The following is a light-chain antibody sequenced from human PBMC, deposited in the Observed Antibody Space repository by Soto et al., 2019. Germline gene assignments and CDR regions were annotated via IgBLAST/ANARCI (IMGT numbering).Light chain of an antibody. J-gene: IGKJ5*01. V-gene: IGKV1-5*03. CDR1: QGISRW. Sequence: DIEMTHTPSFVSASLVGRVTITFLASQGISRWLAWYQQTPGTAPNLLIYKASSLESGVPSRFSGSGSGTELTLTINRLQADDFATYYCQKHNSFSITFGQGTRLEIK. CDR3: QKHNSFSIT. CDR2: KAS.